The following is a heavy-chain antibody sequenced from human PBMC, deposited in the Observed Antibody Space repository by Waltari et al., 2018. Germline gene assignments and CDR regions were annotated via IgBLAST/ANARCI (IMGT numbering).Heavy chain of an antibody. V-gene: IGHV1-46*03. CDR2: INPSGGST. D-gene: IGHD2-2*01. J-gene: IGHJ4*02. CDR3: ARVAGGRARAYQD. CDR1: GYTFTSYY. Sequence: QVQLVQSGAEVKKPGASVKVSCKASGYTFTSYYMHWVRQAPGQGLEWMGIINPSGGSTSYVQKCQGRVTMTSDTSTSTVYMELSSLRSEDTAVYYCARVAGGRARAYQDWGQGTLVTVSS.